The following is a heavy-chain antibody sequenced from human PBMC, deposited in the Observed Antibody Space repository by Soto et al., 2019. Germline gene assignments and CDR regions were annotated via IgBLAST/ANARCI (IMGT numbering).Heavy chain of an antibody. CDR2: IWYDGSNK. CDR1: GFTFSSYG. CDR3: ARDSSSWYGGDGMDV. Sequence: QVQLVESGGGVVQPGRSLRLSCAASGFTFSSYGMHWVRQAPGKGLEWVAVIWYDGSNKYYADSVKGRFTISRDNSKNTVYLQMNSLRAEDTAVYYCARDSSSWYGGDGMDVWGQGTTVTVSS. D-gene: IGHD6-13*01. V-gene: IGHV3-33*01. J-gene: IGHJ6*02.